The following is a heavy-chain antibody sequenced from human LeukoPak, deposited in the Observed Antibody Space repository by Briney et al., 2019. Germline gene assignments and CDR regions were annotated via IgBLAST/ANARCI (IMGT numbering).Heavy chain of an antibody. CDR2: ISGSGGST. D-gene: IGHD5-18*01. CDR1: GFTFSSYA. V-gene: IGHV3-23*01. CDR3: AYRQVPPGYFQH. J-gene: IGHJ1*01. Sequence: PGGSLTLSCAASGFTFSSYAMSWVRQAPGKGLEWVSAISGSGGSTSYADSVKGRFTISRDNSKNTLYLQMNRLRAEDTAVYHCAYRQVPPGYFQHWGQGTLVTVSS.